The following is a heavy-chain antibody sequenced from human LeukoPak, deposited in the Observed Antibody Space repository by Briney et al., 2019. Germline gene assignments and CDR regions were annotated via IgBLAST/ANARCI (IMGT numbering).Heavy chain of an antibody. J-gene: IGHJ3*02. D-gene: IGHD2-2*02. Sequence: GGSLRLSCAASGFTFSSYAMHWVRQAPGKGLEWVAVISYDGSNKYYADSVKGRFTISRDNSKNTLYLQMNSLRAEDTAVYYCAKVRVPAAIGFSGNDAFDIWGQGTMVTVSS. CDR2: ISYDGSNK. CDR1: GFTFSSYA. CDR3: AKVRVPAAIGFSGNDAFDI. V-gene: IGHV3-30-3*01.